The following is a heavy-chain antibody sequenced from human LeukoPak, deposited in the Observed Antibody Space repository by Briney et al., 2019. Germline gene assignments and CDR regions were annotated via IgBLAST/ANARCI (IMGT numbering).Heavy chain of an antibody. V-gene: IGHV3-30*18. CDR2: ISYDGSNK. Sequence: GGSLRLSCAASGFTFSSYGMHWVRQAPGKGLEGVAVISYDGSNKYYADSVKGRFTISRDNSKNTLYLQMNSLRAEDTAVYYCAKVTDYGDPPIGAFDIWGQGTMVTVSS. CDR3: AKVTDYGDPPIGAFDI. CDR1: GFTFSSYG. D-gene: IGHD4-17*01. J-gene: IGHJ3*02.